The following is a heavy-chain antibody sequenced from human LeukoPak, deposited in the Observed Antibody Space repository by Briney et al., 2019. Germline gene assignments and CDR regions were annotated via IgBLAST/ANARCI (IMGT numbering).Heavy chain of an antibody. V-gene: IGHV1-46*01. CDR2: INPTAGNT. J-gene: IGHJ3*02. CDR1: GYTFSNYY. Sequence: ASVEVSCKASGYTFSNYYLHWVRQAPGQGLEWMGLINPTAGNTYYAQRFQGRVTMTRNTSTSTVYMELSSLRSEDTAVYYCARIRDGYNDAYDIWGQGTMVTVPS. CDR3: ARIRDGYNDAYDI. D-gene: IGHD5-24*01.